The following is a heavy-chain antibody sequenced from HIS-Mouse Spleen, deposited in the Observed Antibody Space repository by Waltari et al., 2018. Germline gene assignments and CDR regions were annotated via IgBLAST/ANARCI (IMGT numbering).Heavy chain of an antibody. J-gene: IGHJ2*01. CDR1: GGSISSSSSD. Sequence: QLQLQESGPGLVKPSETLSLTCTVSGGSISSSSSDWGWIRQPPGKGLEWIGSIYYSGSTYYNPSLKSRVTISVDTSKNQFYLKLSSVTAADTAVYYCAREIPYSSSWYDWYFDLWGRGTLVTVSS. CDR2: IYYSGST. D-gene: IGHD6-13*01. CDR3: AREIPYSSSWYDWYFDL. V-gene: IGHV4-39*07.